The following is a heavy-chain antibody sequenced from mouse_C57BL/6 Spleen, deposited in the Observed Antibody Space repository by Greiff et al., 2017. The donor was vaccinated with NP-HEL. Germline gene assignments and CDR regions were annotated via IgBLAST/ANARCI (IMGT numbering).Heavy chain of an antibody. J-gene: IGHJ4*01. Sequence: KQRPGQGLEWIGDIYPGSGSTNYNEKFKSKATLTVDTSSSTAYMQLSSLTSEDSAVYYCARKPYYYGRGNAMDYWGQGTSVTVSS. CDR3: ARKPYYYGRGNAMDY. CDR2: IYPGSGST. D-gene: IGHD1-1*01. V-gene: IGHV1-55*01.